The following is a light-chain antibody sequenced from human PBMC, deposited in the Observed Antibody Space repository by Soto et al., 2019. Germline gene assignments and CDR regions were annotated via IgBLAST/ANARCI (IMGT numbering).Light chain of an antibody. CDR2: AAS. CDR1: QSISSY. CDR3: QQSYSTPIT. V-gene: IGKV1-39*01. Sequence: DIQMTQSPYSLSASVGDRVTITCRASQSISSYLNWYQQKPGKAPKLLIYAASSLQSGVPSRFSGSGSGTDFTLTISCLQPEDFATYYCQQSYSTPITFGQGTRLEIK. J-gene: IGKJ5*01.